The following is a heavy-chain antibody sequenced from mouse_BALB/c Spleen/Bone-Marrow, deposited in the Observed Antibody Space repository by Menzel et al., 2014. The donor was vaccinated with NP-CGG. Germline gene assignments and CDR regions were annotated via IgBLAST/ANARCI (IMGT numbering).Heavy chain of an antibody. J-gene: IGHJ2*01. Sequence: LPQPGAGPGWAGGLVKVSCKASGYTISSHWMDWGKRRHGQGPEGIGNIYPGSGSTNYDEKFKSKGTLTVDTSSSTAYMHLSSLTSEDSAVYYCTSWDYWGQGTTLTVSS. CDR3: TSWDY. CDR2: IYPGSGST. CDR1: GYTISSHW. V-gene: IGHV1S22*01.